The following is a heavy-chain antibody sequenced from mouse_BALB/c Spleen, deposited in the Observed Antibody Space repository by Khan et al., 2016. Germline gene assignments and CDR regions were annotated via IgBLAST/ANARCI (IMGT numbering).Heavy chain of an antibody. CDR1: GYSITSDYA. CDR2: ISYSGST. J-gene: IGHJ4*01. V-gene: IGHV3-2*02. D-gene: IGHD2-2*01. Sequence: EVQLQESGPGLVKPSQSLSLTCTVTGYSITSDYAWNWIRQFPGNKLEWMGYISYSGSTSYNPSLKSRLSITRDTSKNQLFLQLNSVTTEDTATYYCATWVRRTCAMDCWGQGTSVTVSS. CDR3: ATWVRRTCAMDC.